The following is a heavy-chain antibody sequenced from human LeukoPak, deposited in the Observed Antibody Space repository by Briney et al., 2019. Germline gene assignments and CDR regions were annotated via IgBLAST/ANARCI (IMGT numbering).Heavy chain of an antibody. CDR1: GGTFSSYA. J-gene: IGHJ4*02. CDR3: ARGAHDYGDYYFDY. CDR2: IIPIFGTA. D-gene: IGHD4-17*01. V-gene: IGHV1-69*13. Sequence: GASVKVSCKASGGTFSSYAISWVRQAPGQGLEWMGGIIPIFGTANYAQKFQGRVTITADESTSTAYMELSSLRSEDTAVYYCARGAHDYGDYYFDYWGQGTLVTVSS.